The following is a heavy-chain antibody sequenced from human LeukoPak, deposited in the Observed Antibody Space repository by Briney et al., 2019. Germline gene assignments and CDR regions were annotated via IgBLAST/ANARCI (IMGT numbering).Heavy chain of an antibody. Sequence: ASVKVSCKASGDTFSSYAISWVRQAPGQGLEWMGRIIPILGIANYAQKFQGRVTITADKSTSTAYMELSSLRSEDTAVYYCAKNGDILTGYRHYYYYGMDVWGQGTTVTVSS. CDR3: AKNGDILTGYRHYYYYGMDV. D-gene: IGHD3-9*01. J-gene: IGHJ6*02. CDR1: GDTFSSYA. CDR2: IIPILGIA. V-gene: IGHV1-69*04.